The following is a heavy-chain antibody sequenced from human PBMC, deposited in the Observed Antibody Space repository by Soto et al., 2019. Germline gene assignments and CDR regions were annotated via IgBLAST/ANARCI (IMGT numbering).Heavy chain of an antibody. Sequence: QVQLVQSGAEVKKPVASVKVSCKASGYTFTSYGISWVRQAPGQGREWRGWISAHNGNTKYAQKVQGRVTMTTDTSSSTAYMELRSLRSDDTAVYYCARDLAAGMIDYWGQVTLVTGSS. CDR2: ISAHNGNT. J-gene: IGHJ4*02. CDR1: GYTFTSYG. D-gene: IGHD6-13*01. V-gene: IGHV1-18*01. CDR3: ARDLAAGMIDY.